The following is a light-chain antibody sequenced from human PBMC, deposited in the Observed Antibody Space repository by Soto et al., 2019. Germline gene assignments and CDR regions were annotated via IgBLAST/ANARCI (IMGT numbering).Light chain of an antibody. CDR2: KAT. V-gene: IGKV1-5*03. J-gene: IGKJ2*01. CDR1: QTISSR. Sequence: DIQMTQSPSSLSASVGDRVTITCRASQTISSRLAWYQQKPGQAPKLLIYKATNLQTEVASRFSGSGSGTEFSLTISSLQPDDFAVYYCQQYNEFQYTFGQGTRLDI. CDR3: QQYNEFQYT.